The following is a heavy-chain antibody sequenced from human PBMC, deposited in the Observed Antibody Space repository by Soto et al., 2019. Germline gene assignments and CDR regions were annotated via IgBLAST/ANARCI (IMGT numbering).Heavy chain of an antibody. Sequence: QPGGSLRLSCAASGFTFSSYAMSWVRQAPGKGLEWVSAISGSGGSTYYADSVKGRFTISRDNAENSVSLQMNSLRAEDTAGYYCAREETAWPLAYGLDVWGQGTTVTVSS. CDR3: AREETAWPLAYGLDV. CDR1: GFTFSSYA. CDR2: ISGSGGST. V-gene: IGHV3-23*01. D-gene: IGHD2-21*02. J-gene: IGHJ6*02.